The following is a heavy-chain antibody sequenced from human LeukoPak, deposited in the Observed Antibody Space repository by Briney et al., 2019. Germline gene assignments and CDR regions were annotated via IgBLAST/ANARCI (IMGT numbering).Heavy chain of an antibody. D-gene: IGHD3-22*01. Sequence: ASVKVSCKASGYTFTSYGISWVRQAPGQGLEWMGWISAYNGNTNYAQKLQGRVTMTTDTSTSTAYMELRSLRSDDTAVYYCARSYYDSSGYWNKDYFGYWGQGTLVTVSS. CDR3: ARSYYDSSGYWNKDYFGY. CDR2: ISAYNGNT. CDR1: GYTFTSYG. V-gene: IGHV1-18*01. J-gene: IGHJ4*02.